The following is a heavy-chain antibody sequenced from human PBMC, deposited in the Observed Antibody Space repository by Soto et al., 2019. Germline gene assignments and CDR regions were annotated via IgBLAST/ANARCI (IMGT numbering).Heavy chain of an antibody. D-gene: IGHD5-18*01. J-gene: IGHJ4*02. CDR3: ARDLTAMVPLDY. V-gene: IGHV3-21*01. CDR1: GFTFSSYA. CDR2: ISSSSSYI. Sequence: GGSLRLSCAASGFTFSSYAMSWVRQAPGKGLEWVSAISSSSSYIYYADSVKGRFTISRDNAKNSLYLQMNSLRAEDTAVYYCARDLTAMVPLDYWGQGTLVTVSS.